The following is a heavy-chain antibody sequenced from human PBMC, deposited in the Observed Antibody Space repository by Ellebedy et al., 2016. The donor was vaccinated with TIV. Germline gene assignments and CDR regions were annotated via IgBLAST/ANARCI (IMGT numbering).Heavy chain of an antibody. Sequence: MPSETLSLTCTVSGASITTSGYHWGWVRPPPGKGLEWIGSIYSSGSTYYNPSLSSRVTISVDTSKSQFSLRLNSVTAADTAVYFCARPSHGGIIHYWGQGSLVTVSS. CDR3: ARPSHGGIIHY. D-gene: IGHD1-14*01. J-gene: IGHJ4*02. CDR1: GASITTSGYH. V-gene: IGHV4-39*01. CDR2: IYSSGST.